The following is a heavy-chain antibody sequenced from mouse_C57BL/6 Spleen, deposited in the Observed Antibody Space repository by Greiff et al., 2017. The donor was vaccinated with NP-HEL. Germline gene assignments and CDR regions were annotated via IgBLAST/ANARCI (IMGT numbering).Heavy chain of an antibody. CDR1: GFTFSSYG. D-gene: IGHD4-1*01. CDR3: ARQELAYFDY. V-gene: IGHV5-6*01. CDR2: ISSGGSYT. Sequence: EVKLVESGGDLVKPGGSLKLSCAASGFTFSSYGMSWVRQTPDKRLEWVATISSGGSYTYYPDSVKGRFTISRDNAKNTLYLQMSSLKSEDTAMYYCARQELAYFDYWGQSTTLTVSS. J-gene: IGHJ2*01.